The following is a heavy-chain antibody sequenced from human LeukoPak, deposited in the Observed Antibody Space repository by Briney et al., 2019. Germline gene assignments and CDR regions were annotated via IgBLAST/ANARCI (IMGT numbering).Heavy chain of an antibody. D-gene: IGHD3-22*01. J-gene: IGHJ4*02. CDR3: ARDVPPPYYYDSSGYYPDY. Sequence: GGSLRLSCAASGVTFSSYWMHWVRQAPGKGLVWVSRIYSDGSSTSYADSVKGRFTISRDNAKNTLYLQMNSLRAEDTAVYYCARDVPPPYYYDSSGYYPDYWGQGTLVTVSS. CDR2: IYSDGSST. CDR1: GVTFSSYW. V-gene: IGHV3-74*01.